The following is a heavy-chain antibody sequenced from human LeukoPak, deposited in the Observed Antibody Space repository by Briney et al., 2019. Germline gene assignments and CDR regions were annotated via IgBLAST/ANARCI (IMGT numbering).Heavy chain of an antibody. CDR2: IIPIFGTA. CDR3: ATGERRLDY. D-gene: IGHD1-26*01. J-gene: IGHJ4*02. CDR1: GGTFSIYA. V-gene: IGHV1-69*05. Sequence: ASVKVSCKAAGGTFSIYAISWVRQAPGRGLEWMGGIIPIFGTANYAQKFQGRVTITTDESTSTAYMELSSLRSEDTAVYYCATGERRLDYWGQGTLVTVSS.